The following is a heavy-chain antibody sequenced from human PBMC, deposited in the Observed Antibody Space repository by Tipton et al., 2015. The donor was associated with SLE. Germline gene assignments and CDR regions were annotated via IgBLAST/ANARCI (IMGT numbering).Heavy chain of an antibody. V-gene: IGHV4-59*07. Sequence: TLSLTCTVTGGSMSSDYWTWIRQPPGKGLEWIGYIHNSGGANYNPSLKSRITISRDASKNQFSLNLRSVTAADTAIYYCASASGSSGAYFDPWGQGTLVTVSS. CDR3: ASASGSSGAYFDP. CDR1: GGSMSSDY. D-gene: IGHD6-25*01. CDR2: IHNSGGA. J-gene: IGHJ5*02.